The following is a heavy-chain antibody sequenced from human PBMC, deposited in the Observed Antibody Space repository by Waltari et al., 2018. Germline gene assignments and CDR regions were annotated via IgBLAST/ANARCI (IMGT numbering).Heavy chain of an antibody. D-gene: IGHD6-6*01. V-gene: IGHV4-4*07. J-gene: IGHJ6*03. CDR3: ARGESSNYYYYMDV. CDR2: IYTSGST. Sequence: QVQLQESGPGLVKPSETLSLTCTVSGGSISSYYWSWIRQPAGKGLEWIGRIYTSGSTNYNPSVKSRVTRSGDTSKNQFSLKLSSVTAADTAVYYCARGESSNYYYYMDVWGKGTTVTVSS. CDR1: GGSISSYY.